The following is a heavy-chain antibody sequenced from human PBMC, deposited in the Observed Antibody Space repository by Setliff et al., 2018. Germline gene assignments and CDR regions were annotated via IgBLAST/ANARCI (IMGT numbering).Heavy chain of an antibody. V-gene: IGHV1-18*01. CDR2: ISANNGHT. CDR1: GYIFSTYG. D-gene: IGHD3-22*01. CDR3: ARDRVPITMIVVVTPNYYMDV. J-gene: IGHJ6*03. Sequence: ASVKVSCKASGYIFSTYGITWVRQAPGQGLEWMGWISANNGHTKYVQKFQGRVTMTTDTSTATAYMELSRLRSDDTAVYYCARDRVPITMIVVVTPNYYMDVWGKGTTVTVSS.